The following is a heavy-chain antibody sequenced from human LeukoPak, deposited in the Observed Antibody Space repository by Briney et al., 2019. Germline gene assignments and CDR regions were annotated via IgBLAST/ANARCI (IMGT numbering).Heavy chain of an antibody. CDR3: ARDPEDIAALYYMDV. V-gene: IGHV1-18*01. Sequence: ASVKASCKASGYTFTSYGISWVRQAPGQGLEWMGWISAYNGNTNYAQKLQGRVTMTTDTSTSTAYMELRSLRSDDTAVYYCARDPEDIAALYYMDVWGKGTTVTVSS. D-gene: IGHD6-13*01. CDR2: ISAYNGNT. CDR1: GYTFTSYG. J-gene: IGHJ6*03.